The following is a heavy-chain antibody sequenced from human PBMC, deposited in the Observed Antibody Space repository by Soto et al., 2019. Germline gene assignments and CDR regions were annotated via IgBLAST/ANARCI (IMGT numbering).Heavy chain of an antibody. D-gene: IGHD3-22*01. CDR3: ARKVRYYDSSGYSDNFDC. J-gene: IGHJ4*02. V-gene: IGHV1-18*01. CDR1: GYTFTSYG. CDR2: ISAYNGNT. Sequence: GASVKVSCKASGYTFTSYGISWVRQAPGQGLEWMGWISAYNGNTNYAQKLQGRVTMTTDTSTSTAYMELRSLRSDDTAVYYCARKVRYYDSSGYSDNFDCWGQGTLVTVSS.